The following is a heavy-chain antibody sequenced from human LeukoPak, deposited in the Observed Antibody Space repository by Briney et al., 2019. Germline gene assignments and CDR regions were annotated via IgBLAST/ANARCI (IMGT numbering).Heavy chain of an antibody. CDR3: ATGGNDYKNYIYPS. CDR2: IRSKVYGATP. V-gene: IGHV3-49*04. Sequence: GGSLRLSCTASGFTSGFSFSTYAMTWVRQAPGKGLEWIGFIRSKVYGATPDYAASVKGRFTISRDDSNSIAYLQMNSLKTEDTAVYYCATGGNDYKNYIYPSWGQGALVTVSS. D-gene: IGHD4-11*01. J-gene: IGHJ4*02. CDR1: GFTSGFSFSTYA.